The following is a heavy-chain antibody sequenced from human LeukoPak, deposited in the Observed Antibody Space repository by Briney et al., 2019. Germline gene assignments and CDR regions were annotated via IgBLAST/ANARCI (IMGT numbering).Heavy chain of an antibody. J-gene: IGHJ5*02. Sequence: ASVKVSCKASGYTFTGYYIHWVRQAPGQGLEWMGWINPDSGGTNYAQKFQGRVTMTRDTSIRTAYMKLSRLRSDDTAVYYCARGLGRSWFDPWGQGTLVTVSS. CDR1: GYTFTGYY. CDR3: ARGLGRSWFDP. CDR2: INPDSGGT. V-gene: IGHV1-2*02. D-gene: IGHD3-16*01.